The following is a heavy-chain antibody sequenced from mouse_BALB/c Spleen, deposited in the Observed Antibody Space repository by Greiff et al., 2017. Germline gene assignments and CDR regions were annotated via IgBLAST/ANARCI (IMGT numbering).Heavy chain of an antibody. Sequence: EVQLVESGGGLVKPGGSLKLSCAASGFTFSSYTMSWVRQTPEKRLEWVATISSGGGNTYYPDSVKGRFTISRDNAKNNLYLQMSSLRSEDTALYYCARYRGNYEDYYAMDYWGQGTSVTVSS. CDR1: GFTFSSYT. J-gene: IGHJ4*01. V-gene: IGHV5-9*03. CDR3: ARYRGNYEDYYAMDY. CDR2: ISSGGGNT. D-gene: IGHD2-1*01.